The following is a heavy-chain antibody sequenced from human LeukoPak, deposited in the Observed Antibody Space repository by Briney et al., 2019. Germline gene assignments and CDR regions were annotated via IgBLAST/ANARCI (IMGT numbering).Heavy chain of an antibody. CDR3: ARAGRHDYRSFDY. J-gene: IGHJ4*02. CDR1: GGSISSYY. D-gene: IGHD4-11*01. V-gene: IGHV4-59*12. Sequence: PSETLSLTCTVSGGSISSYYWSWIRQPPGKGLEWIGHIYYSGSTTYNPSLKSRVTISVDTSKNQFSLKLSSVTAADTAVYYCARAGRHDYRSFDYWGQGTLVTVSS. CDR2: IYYSGST.